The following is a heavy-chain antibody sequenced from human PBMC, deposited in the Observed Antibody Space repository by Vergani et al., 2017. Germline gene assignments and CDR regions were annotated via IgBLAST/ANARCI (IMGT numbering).Heavy chain of an antibody. D-gene: IGHD3-16*01. Sequence: QVQLVESGGGVVQRGGSLRLSCATSGFTLSNYDMQWIRQGPGKGLEFVAFIQFDGSNQYYADSVKGRFTLSRDFSKNTLYLQMNSLRTDDTATYYCAKQSTSWGIDYWGQGTQVIVSS. CDR2: IQFDGSNQ. V-gene: IGHV3-30*02. CDR3: AKQSTSWGIDY. J-gene: IGHJ4*02. CDR1: GFTLSNYD.